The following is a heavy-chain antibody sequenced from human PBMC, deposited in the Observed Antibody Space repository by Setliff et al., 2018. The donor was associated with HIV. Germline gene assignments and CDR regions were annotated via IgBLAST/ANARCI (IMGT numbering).Heavy chain of an antibody. V-gene: IGHV4-59*11. D-gene: IGHD3-3*01. CDR1: GGSITGHY. Sequence: SETLSLTCTVSGGSITGHYWSWIRQPTGKGLEWIGYIHYSGSSNYDPSLKSRVSISVDTSKKQVSLRLNSVTAADTAVYYCARGLSIFGVATPGFYSFMDVWGKGTTVTVSS. CDR3: ARGLSIFGVATPGFYSFMDV. CDR2: IHYSGSS. J-gene: IGHJ6*03.